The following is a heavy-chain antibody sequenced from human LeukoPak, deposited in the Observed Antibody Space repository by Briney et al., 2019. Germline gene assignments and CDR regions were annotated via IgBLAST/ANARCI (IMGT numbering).Heavy chain of an antibody. V-gene: IGHV4-59*08. CDR1: GGSISSYY. J-gene: IGHJ6*02. CDR3: ARLQLRYFDWTRYYYGMDV. D-gene: IGHD3-9*01. CDR2: IYYSGST. Sequence: SETLPLTCTVSGGSISSYYRSWIRQPPGKGLEWSGYIYYSGSTNYNPSLKSRVTISVDTSKNQFSLKLSSVTAADTAVYYCARLQLRYFDWTRYYYGMDVWGQGTTVTVSS.